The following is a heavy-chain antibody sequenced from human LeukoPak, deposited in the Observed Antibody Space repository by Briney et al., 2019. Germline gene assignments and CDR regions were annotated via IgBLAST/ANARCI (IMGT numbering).Heavy chain of an antibody. J-gene: IGHJ4*02. V-gene: IGHV3-49*04. D-gene: IGHD6-13*01. CDR1: GFTFCDYA. CDR3: ARSTWYMDY. Sequence: GGSLRLSCTASGFTFCDYALSWVRQAPGKGLEWVGFIRSQAYDGTAEYAASVKGRFTISRDDSKSIAYLQMTSLKTEDTAVYYCARSTWYMDYWGQGTLVTVSS. CDR2: IRSQAYDGTA.